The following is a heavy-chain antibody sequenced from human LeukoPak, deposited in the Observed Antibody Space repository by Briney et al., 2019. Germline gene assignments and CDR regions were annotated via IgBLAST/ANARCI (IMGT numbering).Heavy chain of an antibody. CDR3: AKGHNNYYFTIDY. V-gene: IGHV3-23*01. J-gene: IGHJ4*02. CDR2: IADSGGNT. CDR1: GFTFNMYG. D-gene: IGHD2/OR15-2a*01. Sequence: GGSLRLYCAASGFTFNMYGMGWVRQAPGKWPEWVAAIADSGGNTYYADSVKGRFTISRDNSRNTLSLQMNSLRAEDTAVYYCAKGHNNYYFTIDYWGQGTLVTVSS.